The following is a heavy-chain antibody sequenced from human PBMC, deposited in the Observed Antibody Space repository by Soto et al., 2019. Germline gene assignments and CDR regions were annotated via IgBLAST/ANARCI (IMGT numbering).Heavy chain of an antibody. CDR1: GLTFSSSA. D-gene: IGHD6-13*01. V-gene: IGHV3-23*01. CDR2: ISGSDGTT. Sequence: GGSLRLPCAASGLTFSSSAMNWVRQAPGKGLEWVSVISGSDGTTYYADSVKGRFTISRDNSKNTLYLDMNSLRAEDTALYYFSISLNSNWQNYFDFWCQGPLVTVST. J-gene: IGHJ4*02. CDR3: SISLNSNWQNYFDF.